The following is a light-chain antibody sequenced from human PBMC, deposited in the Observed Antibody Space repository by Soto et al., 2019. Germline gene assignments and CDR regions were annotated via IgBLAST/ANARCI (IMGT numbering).Light chain of an antibody. CDR2: AAS. J-gene: IGKJ2*01. CDR1: QSIGNF. V-gene: IGKV1-39*01. CDR3: QQSYDTTLP. Sequence: DIQLTQSPSSLSASVGDRVSITCRASQSIGNFLHWYQQKPGKTPKLLIYAASKLQSGVPSRFSRSGSGTDFTITITSLQPEDFATYYCQQSYDTTLPFCQGTQLEIK.